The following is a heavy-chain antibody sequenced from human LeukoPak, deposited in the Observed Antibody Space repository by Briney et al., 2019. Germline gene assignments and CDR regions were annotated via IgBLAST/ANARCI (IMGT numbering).Heavy chain of an antibody. J-gene: IGHJ4*02. V-gene: IGHV4-61*02. D-gene: IGHD3-22*01. CDR3: ARKYYDSSGYDPNFDY. CDR1: GGSISSGSYY. Sequence: SETLSLTCTVSGGSISSGSYYWSWIRQPAGKGLEWIGRIYTSGSTNYNPSLKSRVTISVDTSKNQFSLKLSSVTAADTAVYYCARKYYDSSGYDPNFDYWGQGTLVTVSS. CDR2: IYTSGST.